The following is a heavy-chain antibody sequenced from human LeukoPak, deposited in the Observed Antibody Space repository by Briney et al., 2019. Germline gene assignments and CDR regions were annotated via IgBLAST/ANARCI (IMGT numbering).Heavy chain of an antibody. CDR3: ARDVAYDSSGYYSVDY. D-gene: IGHD3-22*01. V-gene: IGHV1-2*06. CDR1: GYTFTGYY. CDR2: INPNSGGT. Sequence: ASVKVSCKASGYTFTGYYMHWVRQAPGQGLEWMGRINPNSGGTNYAQKFQGRVTMTRDTSISTAYMELSRLRSDDTAVYYCARDVAYDSSGYYSVDYWGQGTLVTASS. J-gene: IGHJ4*02.